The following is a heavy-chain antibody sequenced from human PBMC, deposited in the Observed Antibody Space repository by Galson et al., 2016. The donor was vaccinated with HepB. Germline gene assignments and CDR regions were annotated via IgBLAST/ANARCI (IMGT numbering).Heavy chain of an antibody. CDR2: VYWDNDK. D-gene: IGHD3-10*01. CDR1: GFSLNTKDLG. CDR3: ARRRGIAVRGITITAFDF. J-gene: IGHJ4*02. V-gene: IGHV2-5*02. Sequence: PALVKPTQTLTLTCTVSGFSLNTKDLGVAWIRQPPGKALEWLGLVYWDNDKRYRPSLKSRLTITRDPSKNQVVLTMTDVDPADAATYYCARRRGIAVRGITITAFDFWGQGALVTDSS.